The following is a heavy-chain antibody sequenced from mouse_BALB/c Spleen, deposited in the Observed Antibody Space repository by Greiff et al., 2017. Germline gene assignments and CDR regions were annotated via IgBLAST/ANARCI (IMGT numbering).Heavy chain of an antibody. CDR2: ISSGGSYT. D-gene: IGHD2-10*02. V-gene: IGHV5-9-4*01. J-gene: IGHJ4*01. Sequence: EVQGVESGGGLVKPGGSLKLSCAASGFTFSSYAMSWVRQSPEKRLEWVAEISSGGSYTYYPDTVTGRFTISRDNAKNTLYLEMSSLRSEDTAMYYCARMAYGNYGYAMDYWGQGTSVTVSS. CDR3: ARMAYGNYGYAMDY. CDR1: GFTFSSYA.